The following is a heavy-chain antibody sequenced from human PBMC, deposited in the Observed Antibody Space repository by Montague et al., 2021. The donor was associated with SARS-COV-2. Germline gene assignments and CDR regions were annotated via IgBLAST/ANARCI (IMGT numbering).Heavy chain of an antibody. CDR1: GGSISSGGYY. V-gene: IGHV4-31*03. J-gene: IGHJ3*02. CDR2: IYHTAST. CDR3: ARVSGYYVSSGYSYDAFDI. D-gene: IGHD3-22*01. Sequence: TLSLTCTVSGGSISSGGYYWSWIRQHPGKGLEWIGYIYHTASTHYNPSLKSRVTISKETSKNHFSLNLSSVTAADSAVYYCARVSGYYVSSGYSYDAFDIWGQGTKVTVSS.